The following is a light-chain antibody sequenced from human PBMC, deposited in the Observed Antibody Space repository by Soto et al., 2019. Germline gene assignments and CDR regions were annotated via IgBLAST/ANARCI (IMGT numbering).Light chain of an antibody. J-gene: IGKJ1*01. V-gene: IGKV3-20*01. Sequence: EIVLTQSPGTLSLSPGERATLSCRASQSVSSSYVAWYQQKPGQAPRLLLYGASNRATGIPDRFSGSGSGTDFTLTISRVEPEDFAVYYSQQYGNSLWTFGQGTKMEIK. CDR2: GAS. CDR3: QQYGNSLWT. CDR1: QSVSSSY.